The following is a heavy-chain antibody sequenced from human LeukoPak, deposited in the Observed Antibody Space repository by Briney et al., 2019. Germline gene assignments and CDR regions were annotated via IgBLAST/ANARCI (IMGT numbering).Heavy chain of an antibody. CDR3: ARFRGYDIFTGYDFTRFDY. J-gene: IGHJ4*02. Sequence: SQTLSLTCTVSGGSISSGGYYWSWIRQHPGKGLEWIGYIYYSGSTYYNPSLKSRVTISVDTSKNQFSLKLSSVTAADTAVYYCARFRGYDIFTGYDFTRFDYWGQGTLVTVSS. D-gene: IGHD3-9*01. CDR2: IYYSGST. CDR1: GGSISSGGYY. V-gene: IGHV4-31*03.